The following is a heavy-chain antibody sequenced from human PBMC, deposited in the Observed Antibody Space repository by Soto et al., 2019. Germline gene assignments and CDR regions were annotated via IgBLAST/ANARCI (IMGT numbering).Heavy chain of an antibody. J-gene: IGHJ3*02. D-gene: IGHD3-22*01. V-gene: IGHV3-23*01. CDR2: ISGSGGST. CDR3: AKAPPYYYDSSGYYAHKAHAFDI. Sequence: GGSLRLSCAASGFTFSSYAMSWVRQAPGKGLEWVSAISGSGGSTYYADSVKGRFTISRDNSKNTLYLQMNSLRAEDTAVYYRAKAPPYYYDSSGYYAHKAHAFDIWGQGTMVTVSS. CDR1: GFTFSSYA.